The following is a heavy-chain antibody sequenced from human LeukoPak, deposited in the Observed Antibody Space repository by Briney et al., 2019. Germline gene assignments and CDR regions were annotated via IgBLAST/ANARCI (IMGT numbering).Heavy chain of an antibody. D-gene: IGHD1-26*01. CDR3: ARYLQGVGGKGD. V-gene: IGHV4-61*01. J-gene: IGHJ4*02. Sequence: SETLSLTCTVSGGSVNSGSYYWNWIRQPPGKGLEWIGYIYYSGSTNYNPSLKSRVTISVDTSKNQFSLKLSSVTAADTAVYYCARYLQGVGGKGDWGQGSLVTVSS. CDR2: IYYSGST. CDR1: GGSVNSGSYY.